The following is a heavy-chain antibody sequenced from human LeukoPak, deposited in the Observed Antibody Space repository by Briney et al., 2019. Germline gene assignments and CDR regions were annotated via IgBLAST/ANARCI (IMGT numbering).Heavy chain of an antibody. Sequence: GGSLRLSCAASGFTFSSYGMSWVRQAPGKGLEWVSAISGSGGSTYYADSVKGRFTISRDNSKNTLYLQMNSLRAEDTAVYYCAKDQGYYYGSGSYPDYWGQGTLVTVSS. CDR2: ISGSGGST. J-gene: IGHJ4*02. CDR1: GFTFSSYG. V-gene: IGHV3-23*01. CDR3: AKDQGYYYGSGSYPDY. D-gene: IGHD3-10*01.